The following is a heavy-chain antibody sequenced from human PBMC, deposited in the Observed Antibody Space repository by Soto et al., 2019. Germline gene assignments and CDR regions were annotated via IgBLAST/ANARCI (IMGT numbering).Heavy chain of an antibody. D-gene: IGHD6-13*01. Sequence: GGSLRLSCAASGFTVSSNYMSWVRQAPGKGLEWVSVIYSGGSTYYADSVKGRFTISRDNSKNTLYLQMNSLRAEDTAVYYCARSTGYSRDNYGMDVWGQGTTVTVSS. CDR3: ARSTGYSRDNYGMDV. J-gene: IGHJ6*02. V-gene: IGHV3-53*01. CDR1: GFTVSSNY. CDR2: IYSGGST.